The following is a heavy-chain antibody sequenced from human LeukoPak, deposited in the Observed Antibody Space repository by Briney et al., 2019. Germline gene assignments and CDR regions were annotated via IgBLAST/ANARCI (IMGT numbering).Heavy chain of an antibody. Sequence: SETLSLTCAVYGGSSSGYYWSWIRQPPGKGLEWIGEINHSGSTNYNPSLKSRVTISVDTSKNQFSLKLSSVTAADTAVYYCARGLSNSIWGQGTLVTVSS. CDR1: GGSSSGYY. D-gene: IGHD2/OR15-2a*01. CDR3: ARGLSNSI. V-gene: IGHV4-34*01. J-gene: IGHJ4*02. CDR2: INHSGST.